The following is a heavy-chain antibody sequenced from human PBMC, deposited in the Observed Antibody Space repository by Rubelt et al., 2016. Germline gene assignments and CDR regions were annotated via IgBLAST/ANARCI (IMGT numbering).Heavy chain of an antibody. CDR3: ASVKQLYDFDY. D-gene: IGHD2-2*02. V-gene: IGHV4-31*03. CDR1: GGSISSGGYY. J-gene: IGHJ4*02. Sequence: QLQLQESGPGLVKPSETLSLTCTVSGGSISSGGYYWSWIRQYPGKGLEWIGYIYYSGSTYYNPSLTRRITISVDTSKNQFSLKLSVVTAADTAVYYCASVKQLYDFDYWGQGTLVTVSS. CDR2: IYYSGST.